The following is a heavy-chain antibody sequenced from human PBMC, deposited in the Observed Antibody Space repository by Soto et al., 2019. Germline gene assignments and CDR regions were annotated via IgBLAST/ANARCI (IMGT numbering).Heavy chain of an antibody. J-gene: IGHJ4*02. CDR3: ARHEGNGNVWPLDY. CDR1: GDSIGTTHSY. V-gene: IGHV4-39*01. D-gene: IGHD2-8*01. Sequence: QVQLLESGPGLVKPSETLSLTCTVSGDSIGTTHSYWAWIRQSPGKGPEWIGNIHYSGSTYYMPSLRSPVTLSVDTSKNQFSLRLTSVTAEDTAVYYCARHEGNGNVWPLDYWGQGILVTVSS. CDR2: IHYSGST.